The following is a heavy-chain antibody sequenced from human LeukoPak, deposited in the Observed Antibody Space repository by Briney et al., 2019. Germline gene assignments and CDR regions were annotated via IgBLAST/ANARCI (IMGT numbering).Heavy chain of an antibody. V-gene: IGHV4-59*01. J-gene: IGHJ3*02. CDR3: ARGGFTVAQAFDI. Sequence: SETLSLTCAVYGGSFSGYYWSWIRQPPGKGLEWIAYMSYTGSTNYNPSLKSRVTISVDTPKKQFSLNLSSVTAADTAVYYCARGGFTVAQAFDIWGQGTMVTVSS. CDR1: GGSFSGYY. D-gene: IGHD4-11*01. CDR2: MSYTGST.